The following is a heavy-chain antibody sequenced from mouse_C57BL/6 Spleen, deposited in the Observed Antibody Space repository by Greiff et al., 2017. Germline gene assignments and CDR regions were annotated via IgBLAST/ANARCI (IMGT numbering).Heavy chain of an antibody. CDR3: ARPTFTDWYFDV. Sequence: QVQLQQPGAELVKPGASVKLSCKASGYTFTSYWMHWVKQRPGQGLEWIGMIHPNSGSTNYNEKFKSKATLTVDKSSSTAYMQLSSLTSEDSAVYYCARPTFTDWYFDVWGTGTTVTVSS. J-gene: IGHJ1*03. CDR2: IHPNSGST. V-gene: IGHV1-64*01. D-gene: IGHD1-1*01. CDR1: GYTFTSYW.